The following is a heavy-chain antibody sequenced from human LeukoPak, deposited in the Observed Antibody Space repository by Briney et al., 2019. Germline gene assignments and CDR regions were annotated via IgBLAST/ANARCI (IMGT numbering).Heavy chain of an antibody. CDR1: GGTFSSYA. J-gene: IGHJ6*03. D-gene: IGHD4-17*01. Sequence: ASVKVSRKASGGTFSSYAISWVRQAPGQGLEWMGGIIPIFGTANYAQKFQGRVTITADESTSTAYMELSSLRSEDTAVYYCARNPCGDYCYYYYMDVWGKGTTVTVSS. CDR2: IIPIFGTA. CDR3: ARNPCGDYCYYYYMDV. V-gene: IGHV1-69*13.